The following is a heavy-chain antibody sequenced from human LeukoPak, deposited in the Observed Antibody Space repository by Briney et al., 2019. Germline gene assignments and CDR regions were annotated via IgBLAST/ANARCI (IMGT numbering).Heavy chain of an antibody. Sequence: ASVKVSCKASGGTFSSYAISWVRQAPGQGLEWMGGIIPIFGTANYAQKLQGRVTVTADESTSTAYMELSSLRSEDTAVYYCARRSIRGSSGWYGDYYYYYGMDVWGQGTTVTVSS. CDR3: ARRSIRGSSGWYGDYYYYYGMDV. CDR1: GGTFSSYA. V-gene: IGHV1-69*13. D-gene: IGHD6-19*01. CDR2: IIPIFGTA. J-gene: IGHJ6*02.